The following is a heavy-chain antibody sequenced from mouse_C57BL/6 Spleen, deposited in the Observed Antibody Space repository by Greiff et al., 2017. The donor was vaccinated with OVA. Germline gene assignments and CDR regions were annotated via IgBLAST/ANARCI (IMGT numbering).Heavy chain of an antibody. CDR3: ARSGLRNAMDY. D-gene: IGHD1-3*01. J-gene: IGHJ4*01. Sequence: VQLQQSGAELARPGASVKLSCKASGYAFTSYGISWVKQRTGQGLEWIGEIYPRSGNTYYNEKFKGKATLTADKSSSTAYMELRSLTSEDSAVYFCARSGLRNAMDYWGQGTSVTVSS. V-gene: IGHV1-81*01. CDR2: IYPRSGNT. CDR1: GYAFTSYG.